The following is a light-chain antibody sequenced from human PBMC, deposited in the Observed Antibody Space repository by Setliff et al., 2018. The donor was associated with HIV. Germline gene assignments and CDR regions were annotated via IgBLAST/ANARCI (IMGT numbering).Light chain of an antibody. CDR2: DVT. J-gene: IGLJ1*01. Sequence: SALTQPASVSGSPGQSITISCTGTSSDIGSYNFVSWYQQHPGKAPKLMISDVTRRPSGVSDRFSGSKSGHPASLTISGLQAEDEADYYCSSYTTSSTYVFGTGTKVTVL. V-gene: IGLV2-14*03. CDR1: SSDIGSYNF. CDR3: SSYTTSSTYV.